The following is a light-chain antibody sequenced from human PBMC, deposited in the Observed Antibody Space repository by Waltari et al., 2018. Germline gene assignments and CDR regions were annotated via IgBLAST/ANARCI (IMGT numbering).Light chain of an antibody. J-gene: IGLJ1*01. CDR2: SNN. CDR1: PSNVRSNT. Sequence: QSVLTQPPSASGTPGQRVTISCSGSPSNVRSNTVHWYHHLPGTAPKLLIYSNNQRPSGVPDRFSGSKSGTSASLAISGLQSEDEAEYYCSAWDDSLNAYVFGSGTKVTVL. CDR3: SAWDDSLNAYV. V-gene: IGLV1-44*01.